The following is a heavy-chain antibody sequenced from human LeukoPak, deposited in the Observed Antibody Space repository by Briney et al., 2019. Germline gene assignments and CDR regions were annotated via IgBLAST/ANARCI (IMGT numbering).Heavy chain of an antibody. Sequence: GRSLRLSCAASGFTFNSYGMHWVRQAPGKGLEWVAFIQYDGSNKYYADSVKGRFTISRDNSKNTLYLQMNSLRAEDTAVYYCAKRDCSSTSCYTSDYWGQGTLVTVSS. CDR1: GFTFNSYG. CDR3: AKRDCSSTSCYTSDY. J-gene: IGHJ4*02. D-gene: IGHD2-2*02. CDR2: IQYDGSNK. V-gene: IGHV3-30*02.